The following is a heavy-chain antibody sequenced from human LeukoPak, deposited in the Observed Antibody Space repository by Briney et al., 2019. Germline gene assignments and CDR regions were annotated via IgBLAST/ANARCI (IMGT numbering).Heavy chain of an antibody. CDR3: ARESIAVAGAPFDY. V-gene: IGHV3-48*03. J-gene: IGHJ4*02. CDR1: RFTFSSYE. CDR2: ISSGSTI. D-gene: IGHD6-19*01. Sequence: GGSLRLSCAASRFTFSSYEMNWVRQAPGKGLEGVSYISSGSTIYDADSVKGRFTISRDNAKNSLYLQMNSLRAEDTAVYYCARESIAVAGAPFDYWGQGTLVTVSS.